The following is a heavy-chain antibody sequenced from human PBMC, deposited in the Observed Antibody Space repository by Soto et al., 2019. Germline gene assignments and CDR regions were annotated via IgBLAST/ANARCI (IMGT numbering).Heavy chain of an antibody. J-gene: IGHJ4*02. CDR1: GASIRSGGFY. V-gene: IGHV4-31*03. CDR2: IYYTGST. CDR3: ARIEMASIK. Sequence: PSETLSLTCSVSGASIRSGGFYWSWLRQSPGKGLEWIGHIYYTGSTFVSPSLKGRLSISLDTSKNQFSLDLNSVTAVDTAMYYCARIEMASIKWGRGTLVTVSS. D-gene: IGHD5-12*01.